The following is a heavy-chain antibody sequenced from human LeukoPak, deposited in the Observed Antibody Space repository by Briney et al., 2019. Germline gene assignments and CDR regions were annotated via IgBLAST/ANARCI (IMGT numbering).Heavy chain of an antibody. D-gene: IGHD2-15*01. J-gene: IGHJ3*02. Sequence: ASVKVSCKASGYTFTSYGISWVRQAPGQGLEWMGWISAYNGNTNYAQKLQGRVTMTTDTSTSTAYMELRSLRSDDTAVYYCARDLSCSGGSCYGGWTGDAFDIWGQGTMVTVSS. V-gene: IGHV1-18*01. CDR3: ARDLSCSGGSCYGGWTGDAFDI. CDR2: ISAYNGNT. CDR1: GYTFTSYG.